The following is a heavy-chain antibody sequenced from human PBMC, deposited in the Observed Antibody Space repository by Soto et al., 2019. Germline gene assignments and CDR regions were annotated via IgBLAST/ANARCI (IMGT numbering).Heavy chain of an antibody. CDR3: AKDFYDFWSGMFDY. Sequence: QVQLVESGGGVVQPGRSLRLSCAASGFTFSSYGMHWVRQAPGKGLEWVALTSYDGSNKYYADSVKGRFTISRDNSKNTLYLQMNSLRAVDTAVYYCAKDFYDFWSGMFDYWGQGTQVTVSS. CDR1: GFTFSSYG. CDR2: TSYDGSNK. D-gene: IGHD3-3*01. V-gene: IGHV3-30*18. J-gene: IGHJ4*02.